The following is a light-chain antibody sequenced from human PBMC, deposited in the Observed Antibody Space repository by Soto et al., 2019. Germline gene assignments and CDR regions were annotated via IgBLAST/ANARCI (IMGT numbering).Light chain of an antibody. CDR3: SSYTSGSTYV. CDR2: EVN. Sequence: QSALTQPASVSGSPGQSITISCTGTTSDVGGYHYVSWYQQHPGKAPKLMIYEVNNRPSGVSNRFSGSKSGNTASLTISGLHAEDEADYYCSSYTSGSTYVFGTGTKVTVL. J-gene: IGLJ1*01. CDR1: TSDVGGYHY. V-gene: IGLV2-14*01.